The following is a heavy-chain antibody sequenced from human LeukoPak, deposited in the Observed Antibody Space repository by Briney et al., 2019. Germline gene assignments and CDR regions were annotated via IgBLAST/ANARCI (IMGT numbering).Heavy chain of an antibody. J-gene: IGHJ4*02. CDR3: AKGYYGSGSYGWFDY. D-gene: IGHD3-10*01. V-gene: IGHV3-23*01. Sequence: GGTLRLSCEASGFTFSTYGINWVRQAPGKGLEWVSAISGSGGSTYYADSVKGRFTISRDNSKNTLFLHMNSLRAEDTAVYSCAKGYYGSGSYGWFDYWGQGTLVTVSS. CDR1: GFTFSTYG. CDR2: ISGSGGST.